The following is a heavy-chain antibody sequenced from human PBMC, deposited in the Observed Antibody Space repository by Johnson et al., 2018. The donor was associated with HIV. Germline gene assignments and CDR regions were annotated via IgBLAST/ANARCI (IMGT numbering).Heavy chain of an antibody. CDR3: ARGLLGLRWAM. CDR1: GFTLSSYA. V-gene: IGHV3-30*04. Sequence: QVQLVESGGGVVQPGRSLRLSCAASGFTLSSYAMHWVRQAPGKGLEWVAVISYDGSNKYYADSVKGRFTISRDNSKNTLDLQMNSLRAEDTAVYYCARGLLGLRWAMWG. D-gene: IGHD6-13*01. J-gene: IGHJ1*01. CDR2: ISYDGSNK.